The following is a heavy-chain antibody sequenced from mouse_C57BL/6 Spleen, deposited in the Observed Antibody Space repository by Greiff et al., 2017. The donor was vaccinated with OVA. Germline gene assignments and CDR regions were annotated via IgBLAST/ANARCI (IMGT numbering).Heavy chain of an antibody. J-gene: IGHJ2*01. V-gene: IGHV1-66*01. CDR1: GYSFTSYY. CDR3: ARWESPYYFDY. CDR2: IYPGSGNT. Sequence: QVQLKESGPELVKPGASVMISCKASGYSFTSYYIHWVKQRPGQGLEWIGWIYPGSGNTKYNEKFKGKATLTADTSSSTAYMQLSSLTSEDSAVYYCARWESPYYFDYWGQGTTLTVSS. D-gene: IGHD4-1*01.